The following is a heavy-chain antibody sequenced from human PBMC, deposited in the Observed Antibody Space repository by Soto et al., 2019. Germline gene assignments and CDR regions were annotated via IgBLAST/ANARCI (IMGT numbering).Heavy chain of an antibody. CDR2: INAGHGHT. J-gene: IGHJ5*01. CDR1: GYTFSHYA. V-gene: IGHV1-3*01. CDR3: ARSPYTSNWYGYFDF. Sequence: QVQLLQSGAEVKKPGASVKVSCRASGYTFSHYAIHWVRQAPGQGLEWMGWINAGHGHTKYSEKFQGRITITMDTSASTAYMELSSLKSEDTAVYYCARSPYTSNWYGYFDFWGQGTPVTVSS. D-gene: IGHD6-13*01.